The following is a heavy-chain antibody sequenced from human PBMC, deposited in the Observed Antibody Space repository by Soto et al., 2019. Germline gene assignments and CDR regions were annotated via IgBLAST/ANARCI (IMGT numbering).Heavy chain of an antibody. CDR3: AKEEEGITIFGRFDP. V-gene: IGHV3-30*18. J-gene: IGHJ5*02. Sequence: GGSLRLSCAASGFTFSSYGMHWVRQAPGKGLEWVAVISYDGSNKYYADSVKGRFTISRDNSKNTVYMQMNSLSAEDTAVYYCAKEEEGITIFGRFDPWGQGTLVTVSS. CDR1: GFTFSSYG. D-gene: IGHD3-3*01. CDR2: ISYDGSNK.